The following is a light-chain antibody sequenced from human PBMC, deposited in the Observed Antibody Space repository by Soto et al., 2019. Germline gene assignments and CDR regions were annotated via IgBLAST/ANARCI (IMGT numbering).Light chain of an antibody. J-gene: IGKJ1*01. Sequence: EIVMTQSPATLSVSPGERATLSCRASQSVSSNLAWYQQKPGQAPRLLISGASTRATGIPARFSGSGSETEFTLTISSLQSEDFAVYYRQQYNNWWTFGQGTKVEIK. V-gene: IGKV3-15*01. CDR3: QQYNNWWT. CDR2: GAS. CDR1: QSVSSN.